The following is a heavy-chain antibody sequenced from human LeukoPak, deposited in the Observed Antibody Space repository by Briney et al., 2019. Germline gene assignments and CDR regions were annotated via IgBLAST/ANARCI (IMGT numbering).Heavy chain of an antibody. D-gene: IGHD2-21*02. Sequence: GGSLRLSCEASGFTFTSYYMNWVRQAPGRGLEWVSSIGSSSTHIYYADSVKGRFTISRDNAKNSLYLQMNSLRAEDTAVYYCARGVSYRVVVTATDFDYWVQGTLVTVSS. CDR1: GFTFTSYY. J-gene: IGHJ4*02. CDR3: ARGVSYRVVVTATDFDY. CDR2: IGSSSTHI. V-gene: IGHV3-21*01.